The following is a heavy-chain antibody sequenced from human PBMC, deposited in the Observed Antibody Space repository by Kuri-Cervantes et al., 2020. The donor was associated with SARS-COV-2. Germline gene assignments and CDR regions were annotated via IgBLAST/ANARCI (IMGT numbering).Heavy chain of an antibody. D-gene: IGHD3-22*01. CDR1: GGSISSSSYY. Sequence: SETLSLTCTVSGGSISSSSYYWGWIRQPPGKGLEWIGSIYHSGSTYYNPSLKSRVTISVDTSKNQFSLKLSSVTAADTAVYYCAWTEFPNYYDSSGRFDYWGQGTLVTVSS. CDR2: IYHSGST. CDR3: AWTEFPNYYDSSGRFDY. J-gene: IGHJ4*02. V-gene: IGHV4-39*07.